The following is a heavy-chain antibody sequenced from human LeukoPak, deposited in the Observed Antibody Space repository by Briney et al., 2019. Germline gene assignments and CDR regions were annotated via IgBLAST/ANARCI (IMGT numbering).Heavy chain of an antibody. Sequence: SETLSLTCTVSGGSISSGGYYWSWIRQHPGKVLEWIGYIYYSGSTYYNPSLKSRVTISVDTSKNQFSLKLSSVTAADTAVYYCARSKSIAVAGRAGFDPWGQGTLVTVSS. CDR2: IYYSGST. CDR3: ARSKSIAVAGRAGFDP. V-gene: IGHV4-31*03. D-gene: IGHD6-13*01. J-gene: IGHJ5*02. CDR1: GGSISSGGYY.